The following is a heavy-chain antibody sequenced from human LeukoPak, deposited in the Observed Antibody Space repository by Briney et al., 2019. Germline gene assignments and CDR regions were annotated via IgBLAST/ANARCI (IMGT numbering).Heavy chain of an antibody. CDR1: GFTFDEYA. J-gene: IGHJ6*03. D-gene: IGHD2-2*01. CDR2: ISWNSGSI. CDR3: VKGHCSSSTCFPTYYYYMDV. Sequence: GGSLRLSCAGSGFTFDEYAIRWVRQAPGKGLEWVSGISWNSGSIAYADSVKGRFTISRDNAKNLLFLQMSSLRAADTALYYCVKGHCSSSTCFPTYYYYMDVWSKATTVTV. V-gene: IGHV3-9*01.